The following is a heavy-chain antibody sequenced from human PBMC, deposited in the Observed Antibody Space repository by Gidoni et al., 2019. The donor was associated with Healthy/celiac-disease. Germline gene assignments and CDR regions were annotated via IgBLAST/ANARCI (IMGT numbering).Heavy chain of an antibody. CDR3: TTGDRGLIIKADRREWFDY. J-gene: IGHJ4*02. Sequence: EVQVVESGGGLVKPGGSLRLSCAVSGFTFTKAWITWVRQAPGKGLQWVGRIKSKTDGGTTDYAAPVKGRFTISRDGSKNTLYLQMNSLKSEDTAVYYCTTGDRGLIIKADRREWFDYWGQGTLVTVSS. CDR2: IKSKTDGGTT. V-gene: IGHV3-15*01. D-gene: IGHD3-10*01. CDR1: GFTFTKAW.